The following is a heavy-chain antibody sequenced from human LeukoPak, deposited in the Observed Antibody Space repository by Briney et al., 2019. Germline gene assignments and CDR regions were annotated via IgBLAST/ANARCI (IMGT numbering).Heavy chain of an antibody. CDR2: IYYSGST. CDR3: ARAVAGGSDYGMDV. Sequence: PSETLSLTCTVSGGSISSYYWSWIRQPPGKGLEWIGYIYYSGSTNYNPSLKSRVTISVDTSKNQFSLKLSSVTAADTAVYYRARAVAGGSDYGMDVWGQGTTVTVSS. J-gene: IGHJ6*02. V-gene: IGHV4-59*01. CDR1: GGSISSYY. D-gene: IGHD6-19*01.